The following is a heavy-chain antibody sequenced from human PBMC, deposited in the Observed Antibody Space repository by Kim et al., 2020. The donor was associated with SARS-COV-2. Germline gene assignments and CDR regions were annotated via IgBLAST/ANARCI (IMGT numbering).Heavy chain of an antibody. J-gene: IGHJ3*02. CDR2: YK. Sequence: YKYYADSIKGRFTISRDNAQNSLYLQMNSLRAEDTAVYYCARGAAADPFDIWGQGTVVTVSS. D-gene: IGHD6-13*01. CDR3: ARGAAADPFDI. V-gene: IGHV3-21*01.